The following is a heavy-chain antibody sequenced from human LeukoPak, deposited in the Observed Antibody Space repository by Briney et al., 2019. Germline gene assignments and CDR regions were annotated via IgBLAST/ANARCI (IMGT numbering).Heavy chain of an antibody. CDR1: GFTFSIYW. CDR3: ATSQTTSGRYGNAFDI. D-gene: IGHD6-19*01. CDR2: IKQDGGEK. J-gene: IGHJ3*02. V-gene: IGHV3-7*03. Sequence: GGTLRLPCVASGFTFSIYWMRWVRQAPGKGLEWGANIKQDGGEKYSTDSVRGRFTNSRDNAKSSLYLQMNNLRVEDTAVDYCATSQTTSGRYGNAFDIWGQGTMVTVSS.